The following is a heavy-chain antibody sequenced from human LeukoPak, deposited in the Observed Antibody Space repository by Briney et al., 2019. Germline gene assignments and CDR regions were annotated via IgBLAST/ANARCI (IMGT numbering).Heavy chain of an antibody. D-gene: IGHD1-26*01. CDR1: GGTFSSYA. Sequence: SVKVSCKASGGTFSSYAISWVRQAPGQGLEWMGGIIPIFGTANYAQKFQGRVTITADESTSTAYMELSSLRSEDTAVYYCARDSGLSGSHLKFYYFDYWGQGTLVTVSS. J-gene: IGHJ4*02. CDR3: ARDSGLSGSHLKFYYFDY. V-gene: IGHV1-69*13. CDR2: IIPIFGTA.